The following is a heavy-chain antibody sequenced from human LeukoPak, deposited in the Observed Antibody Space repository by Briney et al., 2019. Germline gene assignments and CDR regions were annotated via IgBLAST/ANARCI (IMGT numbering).Heavy chain of an antibody. CDR2: LYYSGST. CDR1: GASISDYY. D-gene: IGHD2-15*01. V-gene: IGHV4-59*01. Sequence: SETLSLTCNVSGASISDYYWSWVRQSPDKGLEWIACLYYSGSTHYNPSLRSRVAISGDTSKNQFSLKLTSVTTADTAVHFCARTIRRGWFDLWGRGTLVTVSS. CDR3: ARTIRRGWFDL. J-gene: IGHJ2*01.